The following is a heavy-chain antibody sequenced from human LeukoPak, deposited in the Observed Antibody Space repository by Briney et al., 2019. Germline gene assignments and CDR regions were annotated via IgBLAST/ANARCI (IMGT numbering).Heavy chain of an antibody. CDR3: ARDAGLYYGMDV. CDR2: INHSGST. J-gene: IGHJ6*02. Sequence: PSETLSLTCAVYGGSFSGYYWSWIRQPPGKGLEWIGEINHSGSTNYNPSLKSRVTISVDTSKNQFSLKLSSVTAADTAVYYCARDAGLYYGMDVWGQGTTVTVSS. CDR1: GGSFSGYY. V-gene: IGHV4-34*01.